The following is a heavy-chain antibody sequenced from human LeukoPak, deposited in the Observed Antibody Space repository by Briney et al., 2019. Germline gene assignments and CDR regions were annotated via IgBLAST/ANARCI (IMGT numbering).Heavy chain of an antibody. CDR1: GFTFSGYA. V-gene: IGHV3-30-3*01. J-gene: IGHJ4*02. CDR3: ARDQAPSQGFDY. CDR2: ISYDGSNK. Sequence: GGSLRLSCAASGFTFSGYAMHWVRQAPGKGLEWVAVISYDGSNKYYADSVKGRFTISRDNSKNTLYLQMNSLRAEDTAVYYCARDQAPSQGFDYWGQGTLVTVSS.